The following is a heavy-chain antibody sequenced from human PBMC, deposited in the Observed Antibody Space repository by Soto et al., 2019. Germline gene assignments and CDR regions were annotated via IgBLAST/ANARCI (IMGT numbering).Heavy chain of an antibody. CDR2: IYYSGST. Sequence: PSETLSLTCTVSGGSISSSIYYWGWIRQPPGKGLEWIGSIYYSGSTYYNPSLKSRVTISVDTSKNQFSLKLSSVTAADTAVYYCATRFYDFWSGYYKNWFDPWGQGTLVTVSS. CDR1: GGSISSSIYY. J-gene: IGHJ5*02. CDR3: ATRFYDFWSGYYKNWFDP. D-gene: IGHD3-3*01. V-gene: IGHV4-39*01.